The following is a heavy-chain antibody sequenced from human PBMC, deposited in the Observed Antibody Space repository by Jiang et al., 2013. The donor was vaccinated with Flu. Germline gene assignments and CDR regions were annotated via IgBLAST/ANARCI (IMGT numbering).Heavy chain of an antibody. CDR1: GFTFSSYA. J-gene: IGHJ3*02. CDR3: AKDGHYGAFDI. Sequence: QLLESGGGLVQPGGSLRLSCAASGFTFSSYAMTWVRQAPGKGLEWVSGISASGGSRYYADSVKGRFTISRDSSKNTLDLQMNSLRAEGTAVYYCAKDGHYGAFDIWGQGTMVTVSS. V-gene: IGHV3-23*01. D-gene: IGHD4-17*01. CDR2: ISASGGSR.